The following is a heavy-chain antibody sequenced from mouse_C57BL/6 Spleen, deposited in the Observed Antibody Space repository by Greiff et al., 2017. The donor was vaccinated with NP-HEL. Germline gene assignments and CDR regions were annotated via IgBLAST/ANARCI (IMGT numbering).Heavy chain of an antibody. D-gene: IGHD2-2*01. CDR3: ARSLLLWLRQKDSSFAY. Sequence: EVQLQQSGPELVKPGASVKISCKASGYSFTDYNMNWVKQSNGKSLEWIGVINPNYGTTSYNQKFKGKATLTVDQSSSTAYMQLNSLTSEDSAVYYCARSLLLWLRQKDSSFAYWGQGTLVTVSA. J-gene: IGHJ3*01. CDR1: GYSFTDYN. CDR2: INPNYGTT. V-gene: IGHV1-39*01.